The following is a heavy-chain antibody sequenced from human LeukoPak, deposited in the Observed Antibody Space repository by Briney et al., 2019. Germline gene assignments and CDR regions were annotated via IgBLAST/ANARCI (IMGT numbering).Heavy chain of an antibody. D-gene: IGHD3-16*01. CDR1: GFTFSSYW. V-gene: IGHV3-7*03. Sequence: PGGSLRLSCAASGFTFSSYWMKWARQARGRGLEWVASINHNGNVNYYVDSVKGRFTISRDNAKNSLYLQMSNLRAEDTAVYFCARGGGLDVWGQGATVTVSS. CDR3: ARGGGLDV. J-gene: IGHJ6*02. CDR2: INHNGNVN.